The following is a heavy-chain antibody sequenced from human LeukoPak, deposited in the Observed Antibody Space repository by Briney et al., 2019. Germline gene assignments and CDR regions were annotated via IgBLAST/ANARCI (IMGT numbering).Heavy chain of an antibody. Sequence: GGSLRLSCAASGFTFSSYGMHWVRQAPGKGLEWVAVIWYDGSNKYYADSVKGRFTISRDNSKNTLYLQMNSLRAEDTAVYYCARDQIGKQWLPPDYWGQGTLVTVSS. D-gene: IGHD6-19*01. CDR1: GFTFSSYG. V-gene: IGHV3-33*01. J-gene: IGHJ4*02. CDR2: IWYDGSNK. CDR3: ARDQIGKQWLPPDY.